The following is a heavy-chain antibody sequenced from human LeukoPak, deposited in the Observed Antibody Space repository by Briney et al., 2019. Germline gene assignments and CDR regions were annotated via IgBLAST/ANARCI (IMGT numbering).Heavy chain of an antibody. Sequence: PGRSLRLSCAASGFTFSSYGMHWVRQAPGKGLEWVAVIWYDGSNKYYAGSVKGRFTISRDNSKNTLYLQMRSLRPEDTAVYYCVKSRQIVRGNDAFDIWGQGTMVTVSS. J-gene: IGHJ3*02. CDR2: IWYDGSNK. CDR1: GFTFSSYG. D-gene: IGHD2/OR15-2a*01. CDR3: VKSRQIVRGNDAFDI. V-gene: IGHV3-33*06.